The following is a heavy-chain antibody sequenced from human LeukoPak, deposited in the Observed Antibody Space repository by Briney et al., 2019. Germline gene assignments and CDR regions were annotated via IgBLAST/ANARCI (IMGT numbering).Heavy chain of an antibody. V-gene: IGHV3-21*01. CDR3: ARDYGSGSYYNAYYYYMDV. Sequence: PGGSLRLSCAASGFTFSSYSMNWVRQAPGKGLEWVSSISSSSSYIYYADSVKGRFTISRDNAKNSLYLQMNSLRAEDTAVYYCARDYGSGSYYNAYYYYMDVWGKGTTVTISS. J-gene: IGHJ6*03. CDR1: GFTFSSYS. D-gene: IGHD3-10*01. CDR2: ISSSSSYI.